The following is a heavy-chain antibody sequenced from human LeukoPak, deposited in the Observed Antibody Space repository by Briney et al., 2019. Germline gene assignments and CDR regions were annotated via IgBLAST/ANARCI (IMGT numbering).Heavy chain of an antibody. D-gene: IGHD3-3*01. CDR2: IKSKTDGGTT. CDR3: ARGIIYDFWSGYYAYYFDY. V-gene: IGHV3-15*01. J-gene: IGHJ4*02. CDR1: GFAFSNAW. Sequence: GGSLRLSCAASGFAFSNAWMSWVRQGPGKGLEWVGRIKSKTDGGTTDYAAPVKGRFTISRDDSKNTLYLQMNSLRAEDTAVYYCARGIIYDFWSGYYAYYFDYWGQGTLVTVSS.